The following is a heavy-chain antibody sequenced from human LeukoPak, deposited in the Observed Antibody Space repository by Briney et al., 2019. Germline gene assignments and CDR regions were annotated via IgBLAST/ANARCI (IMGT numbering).Heavy chain of an antibody. J-gene: IGHJ4*02. CDR3: ARHVYYYDSSGYPGPYYFDY. D-gene: IGHD3-22*01. Sequence: GDSLEISCKGSGYSSTSYWIGWVRQKPGKGLEWMGIIYPGDSVTRYSPSFQGQVTISADKSISTAYLQWSSLKASDTAIYYCARHVYYYDSSGYPGPYYFDYWGQGTLVTVSS. CDR1: GYSSTSYW. V-gene: IGHV5-51*01. CDR2: IYPGDSVT.